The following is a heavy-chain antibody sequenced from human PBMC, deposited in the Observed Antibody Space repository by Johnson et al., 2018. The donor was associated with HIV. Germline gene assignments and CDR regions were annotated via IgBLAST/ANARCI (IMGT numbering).Heavy chain of an antibody. D-gene: IGHD2-2*03. Sequence: QVQLVESGGGVVQPGRSLRLSCAASGFTFSTYAMHWVRQAPGKGLEWVAVISNDGKNQFYADSVKGRVTLSRDNTKNTLYLQMNSLRVEDTAVVYCARSKVDTVVGVRATGAFDIWGQGTVVTVSS. CDR2: ISNDGKNQ. V-gene: IGHV3-30*04. CDR3: ARSKVDTVVGVRATGAFDI. J-gene: IGHJ3*02. CDR1: GFTFSTYA.